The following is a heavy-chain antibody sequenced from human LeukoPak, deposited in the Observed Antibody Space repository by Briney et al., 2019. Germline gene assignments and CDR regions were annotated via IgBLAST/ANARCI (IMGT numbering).Heavy chain of an antibody. Sequence: ASVKVSCKASGYTFTSYDINWVRQATGQGFEWMGWINPNSGNTGYAQKFQGRVAITRNTSISTAYMELSSLRSEDTAVYYCARRPGSGDSSGYYPFDYWGQGTLVTVSS. CDR3: ARRPGSGDSSGYYPFDY. CDR2: INPNSGNT. J-gene: IGHJ4*02. D-gene: IGHD3-22*01. CDR1: GYTFTSYD. V-gene: IGHV1-8*03.